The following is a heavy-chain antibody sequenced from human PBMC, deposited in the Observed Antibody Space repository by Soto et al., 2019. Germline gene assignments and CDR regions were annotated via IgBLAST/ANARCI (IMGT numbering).Heavy chain of an antibody. J-gene: IGHJ6*02. CDR2: IDPIDSYT. CDR1: GDNFTSYW. CDR3: ARDVVLDPEIYYYGMDV. D-gene: IGHD3-10*02. V-gene: IGHV5-10-1*01. Sequence: GESLKISCKGSGDNFTSYWISWVRQMPGKGLEWMGRIDPIDSYTNYSPSFQGHVTISRDNSKNTLYLQMNSLRAEDTAVYYCARDVVLDPEIYYYGMDVWGQGTTVTVSS.